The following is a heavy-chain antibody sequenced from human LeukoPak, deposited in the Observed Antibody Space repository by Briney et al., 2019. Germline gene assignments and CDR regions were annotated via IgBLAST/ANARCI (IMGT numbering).Heavy chain of an antibody. CDR3: AKDRHYYDSSGYSDY. CDR1: GFTFSSYG. J-gene: IGHJ4*02. CDR2: ISYDGSNK. V-gene: IGHV3-30*18. D-gene: IGHD3-22*01. Sequence: GGSLRLSCAASGFTFSSYGMHWVRQAPGKGLEWVAVISYDGSNKYYADSVNGRFTISRDNSKNTLYLQMNSLRAEDTAVYYCAKDRHYYDSSGYSDYWGQGTLVTVSS.